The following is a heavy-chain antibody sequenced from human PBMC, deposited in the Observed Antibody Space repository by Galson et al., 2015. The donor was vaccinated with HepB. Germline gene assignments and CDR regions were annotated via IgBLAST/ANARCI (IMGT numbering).Heavy chain of an antibody. CDR3: ANPTWEPSDGGDAFDI. J-gene: IGHJ3*02. V-gene: IGHV3-23*01. Sequence: SLRLSCAASGFTFSSYAMSWVRQAPGKGLEWVSAISGSGGSTYYADSVKGRFTISRDNSKNTLYLQMNSLRAEDTAVYYCANPTWEPSDGGDAFDIWGQGTMVTVSS. CDR1: GFTFSSYA. CDR2: ISGSGGST. D-gene: IGHD1-26*01.